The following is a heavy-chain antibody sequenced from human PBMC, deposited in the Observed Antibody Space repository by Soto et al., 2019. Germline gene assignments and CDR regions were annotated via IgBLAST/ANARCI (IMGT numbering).Heavy chain of an antibody. CDR2: ISNSDYTT. CDR3: ASGKWSLDY. J-gene: IGHJ4*02. Sequence: GGSLRLSCVASGITLSDNYMTWIRQAPGKGLEWLSYISNSDYTTYYADSVEGRFTISRDNAKNSLYLQLNGLRVEDTAVYYCASGKWSLDYWGQGILVTVSS. D-gene: IGHD2-8*01. V-gene: IGHV3-11*01. CDR1: GITLSDNY.